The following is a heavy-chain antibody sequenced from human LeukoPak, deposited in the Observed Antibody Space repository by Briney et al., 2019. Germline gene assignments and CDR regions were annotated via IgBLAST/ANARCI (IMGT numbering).Heavy chain of an antibody. J-gene: IGHJ4*02. D-gene: IGHD4-23*01. CDR3: ARDLIAKAQRWRNSGTPLDY. Sequence: GASVKVSCKASGGTFSSYAISWVRQAPGQGLEWMGRIIPIFGTANYAQKFQGRVTITTDESTSTAYMGLSSLRSEDTAVYYRARDLIAKAQRWRNSGTPLDYWGQGTLVTVSS. V-gene: IGHV1-69*05. CDR2: IIPIFGTA. CDR1: GGTFSSYA.